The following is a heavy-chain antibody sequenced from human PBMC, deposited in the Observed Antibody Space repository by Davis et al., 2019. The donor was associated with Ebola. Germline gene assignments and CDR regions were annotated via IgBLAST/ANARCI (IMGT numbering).Heavy chain of an antibody. Sequence: GESLKISCKASGNSFSSHWIGWVRQMPGKGLEWMGIIYTGDSDTRYSPSFRGQVTISADKSIKTAFLHWSSLKASDTAMYYCASLRRTITGMDDAFDIWGQGTIVTVSS. J-gene: IGHJ3*02. CDR3: ASLRRTITGMDDAFDI. V-gene: IGHV5-51*01. CDR2: IYTGDSDT. D-gene: IGHD2-8*02. CDR1: GNSFSSHW.